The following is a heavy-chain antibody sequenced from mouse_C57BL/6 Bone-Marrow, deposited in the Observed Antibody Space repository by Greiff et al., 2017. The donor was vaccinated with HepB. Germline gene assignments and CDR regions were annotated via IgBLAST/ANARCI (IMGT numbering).Heavy chain of an antibody. Sequence: EVNVVESGGGLVQSGRSLRLSCATSGFTFSDFYMEWVRQAPGKGLEWIAASRNKANDYTTEYSASVKGRFIVSRDTSQSILYLQMNALRAEDTAIYYCARDAPYYFEYWGQGTTLTVSS. V-gene: IGHV7-1*01. CDR1: GFTFSDFY. CDR3: ARDAPYYFEY. CDR2: SRNKANDYTT. J-gene: IGHJ2*01.